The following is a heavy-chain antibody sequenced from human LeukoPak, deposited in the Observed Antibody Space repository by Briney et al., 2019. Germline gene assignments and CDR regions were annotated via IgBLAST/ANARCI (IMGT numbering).Heavy chain of an antibody. J-gene: IGHJ6*03. Sequence: SETLSLTCTVSGGSIRDFYWSWIRQSPQRRLEFIGYIQNSGSAEYNPYLKSRVTISVDTSKSQFSLKLKSVTAADTAAYYWASLAVPFGWYGGSYYWYMDVWGKGTTVTVSS. CDR2: IQNSGSA. CDR3: ASLAVPFGWYGGSYYWYMDV. CDR1: GGSIRDFY. V-gene: IGHV4-59*01. D-gene: IGHD6-19*01.